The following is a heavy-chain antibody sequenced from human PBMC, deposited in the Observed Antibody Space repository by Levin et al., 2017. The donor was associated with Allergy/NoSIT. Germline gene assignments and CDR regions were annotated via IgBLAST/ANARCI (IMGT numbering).Heavy chain of an antibody. D-gene: IGHD5-12*01. CDR1: GFTFSSYA. V-gene: IGHV3-30-3*01. Sequence: GGSLRLSCAASGFTFSSYAMHWVRQAPGKGLEWVAVISYDGSNKYYADSVKGRFTISRDNSKNTLYLQMNSLGAEDTAVYYCARDLVATIIGDAFDSWGQGTMVTVSS. J-gene: IGHJ3*02. CDR2: ISYDGSNK. CDR3: ARDLVATIIGDAFDS.